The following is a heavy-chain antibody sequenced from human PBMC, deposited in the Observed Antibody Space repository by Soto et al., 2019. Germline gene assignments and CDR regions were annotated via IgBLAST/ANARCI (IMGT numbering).Heavy chain of an antibody. J-gene: IGHJ4*02. Sequence: PSETLSLTCTVSNDSISPYYWSWIRQPPGKGLEWIGFIYYSGSTTYNPSLKSRVTISVATSKNQFSLKLSSVTAADTAVYYCARSDGRYWAQGNLLTVSS. CDR1: NDSISPYY. CDR3: ARSDGRY. CDR2: IYYSGST. V-gene: IGHV4-59*01.